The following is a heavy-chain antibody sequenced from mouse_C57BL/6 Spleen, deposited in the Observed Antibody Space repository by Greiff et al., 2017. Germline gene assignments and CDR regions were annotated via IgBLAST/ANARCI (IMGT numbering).Heavy chain of an antibody. J-gene: IGHJ3*01. V-gene: IGHV1-69*01. CDR3: ARGDSSGSSFAY. CDR1: GYTFTSYW. Sequence: QVQLQQSGAELVMPGASVKLSCKASGYTFTSYWMHWVKQRPGQGLEWIGEIDPSDSYTNYNQKFKGKSTLTVDKSSSTAYMQLSSLTSEDSAVYYCARGDSSGSSFAYWGQGTLVTVSA. CDR2: IDPSDSYT. D-gene: IGHD3-2*02.